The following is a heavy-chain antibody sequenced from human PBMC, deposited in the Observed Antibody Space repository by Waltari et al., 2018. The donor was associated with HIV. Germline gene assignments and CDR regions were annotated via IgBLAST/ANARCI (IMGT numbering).Heavy chain of an antibody. CDR2: MYHSGSN. V-gene: IGHV4-4*02. Sequence: QVQLQESGPGLVTPSETLSLTCGVSGGSISSYNWWIWVRQAPGKGLEWIGEMYHSGSNNYNPSLKSRVTISVDKSKNQFSRKMNSVTAADTAVYYCARGVTGDFGASWLDPWGQGILVTVSS. CDR1: GGSISSYNW. J-gene: IGHJ5*02. CDR3: ARGVTGDFGASWLDP. D-gene: IGHD4-17*01.